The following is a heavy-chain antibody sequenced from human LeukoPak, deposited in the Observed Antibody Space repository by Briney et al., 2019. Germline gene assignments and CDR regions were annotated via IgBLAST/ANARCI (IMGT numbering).Heavy chain of an antibody. CDR2: IYTSGST. Sequence: PSETLSLTCTVSGGSISSGSYYWRWLRQPAGKGLEWIGRIYTSGSTNYNPSLKSRVTISVDTSKNQFSLKLSSVTAADTAVYYCARDRGYYDSSGYYYGTEWGQGTLVTVSS. J-gene: IGHJ4*02. CDR1: GGSISSGSYY. V-gene: IGHV4-61*02. CDR3: ARDRGYYDSSGYYYGTE. D-gene: IGHD3-22*01.